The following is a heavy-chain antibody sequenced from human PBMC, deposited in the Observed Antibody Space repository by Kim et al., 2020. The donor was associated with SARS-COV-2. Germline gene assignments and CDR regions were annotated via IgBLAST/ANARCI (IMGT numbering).Heavy chain of an antibody. CDR1: GFTFSRYA. Sequence: GGSLRLSCAASGFTFSRYAMSWARQAPGKGLEWVSTISDSGVRTHYTDSVKGRFTISRDNSKSKLFLQMNSLRAEDTAVYYCEASDYWGQGSRVTVSP. V-gene: IGHV3-23*01. CDR2: ISDSGVRT. J-gene: IGHJ4*02. CDR3: EASDY.